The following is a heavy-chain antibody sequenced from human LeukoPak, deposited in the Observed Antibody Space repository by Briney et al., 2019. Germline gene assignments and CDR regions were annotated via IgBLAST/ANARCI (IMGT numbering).Heavy chain of an antibody. V-gene: IGHV3-48*01. CDR1: GFTFSTYS. CDR3: VRGPRYSGYDYFDY. CDR2: ISSSLSTI. Sequence: GGSLRLSCAASGFTFSTYSMNWVRQAAGKGLEWVSYISSSLSTIYYADSVKGRFTITRDNAKISLYLQMSSRRREDRAVYFCVRGPRYSGYDYFDYWGQGTLVTVSS. J-gene: IGHJ4*02. D-gene: IGHD5-12*01.